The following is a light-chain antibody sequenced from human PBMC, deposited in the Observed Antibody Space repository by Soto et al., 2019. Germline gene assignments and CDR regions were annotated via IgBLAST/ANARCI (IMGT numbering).Light chain of an antibody. CDR3: SSYTGSNTLIYV. V-gene: IGLV2-14*03. CDR2: DVS. CDR1: SRDVGGYNY. Sequence: QSALTQPASESGSPGQSITISCTGTSRDVGGYNYVSWYQQHPGKAPKVIIYDVSNRPSGVSNRFSASKSGNTASLTISGLQAQDEGYYYCSSYTGSNTLIYVFGTGTKVTVL. J-gene: IGLJ1*01.